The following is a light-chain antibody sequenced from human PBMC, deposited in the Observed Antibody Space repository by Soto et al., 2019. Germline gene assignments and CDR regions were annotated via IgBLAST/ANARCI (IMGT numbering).Light chain of an antibody. CDR3: ASHTTSRTWV. Sequence: QSVLTQAASASGSPGQSITISCTGTISDVGAYNHVSWYQQHPGKPPRVIIYEVNIRPSGVSSRFSGSKSGNTASLTISGVQAEDEADYYCASHTTSRTWVFGGGTKLTVL. CDR2: EVN. J-gene: IGLJ3*02. CDR1: ISDVGAYNH. V-gene: IGLV2-14*01.